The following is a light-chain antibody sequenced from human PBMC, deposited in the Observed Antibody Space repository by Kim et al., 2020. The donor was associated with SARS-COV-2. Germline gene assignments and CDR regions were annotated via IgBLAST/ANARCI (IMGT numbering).Light chain of an antibody. Sequence: SYELTQPPSASVAPGKTATITCCGSRIGTKSVHWYQQKPGQAPVLVMYYNSDLPSGIPVRFSGSNSGNSATLAITRVEAGDEADYYCEVWDSSRDHRVFGGGTQLTVL. CDR1: RIGTKS. CDR2: YNS. V-gene: IGLV3-21*04. J-gene: IGLJ2*01. CDR3: EVWDSSRDHRV.